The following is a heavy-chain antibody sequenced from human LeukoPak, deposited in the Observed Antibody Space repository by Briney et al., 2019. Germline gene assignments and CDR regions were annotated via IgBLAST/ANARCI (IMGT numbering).Heavy chain of an antibody. CDR1: GGSFSGYY. J-gene: IGHJ4*02. V-gene: IGHV4-34*01. CDR3: SSGWYLI. CDR2: INHSGST. D-gene: IGHD6-13*01. Sequence: SETLSLTCAVYGGSFSGYYWSWIRQPPGKGLEWIGEINHSGSTNYNPSLKSRVTISVDTPKNQFSLKLSSVTSADTAVYYCSSGWYLIWGQGTLVTVSS.